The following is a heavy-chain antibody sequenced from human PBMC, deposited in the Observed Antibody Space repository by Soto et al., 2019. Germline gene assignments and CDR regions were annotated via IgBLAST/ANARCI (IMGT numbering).Heavy chain of an antibody. Sequence: HPGGSLRLSCAASGFTVSSNYMSWVRQAPGKGLEWVSVIYSGGSTYYADSVKGRFTISRDNSKNTLYLQMNSLRAEDTAVYYCARGRSISSPHYYYYGMDVWGQGTTVTVSS. CDR3: ARGRSISSPHYYYYGMDV. V-gene: IGHV3-53*01. CDR1: GFTVSSNY. CDR2: IYSGGST. D-gene: IGHD6-6*01. J-gene: IGHJ6*02.